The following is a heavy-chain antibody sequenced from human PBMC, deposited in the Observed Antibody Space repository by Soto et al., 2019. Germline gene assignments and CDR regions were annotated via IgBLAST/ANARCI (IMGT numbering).Heavy chain of an antibody. CDR3: VRDRRIYYSDPHDEFVASDYEV. D-gene: IGHD3-22*01. V-gene: IGHV1-69*01. CDR2: FIPIFRTL. J-gene: IGHJ3*01. Sequence: QVQLIQPEAAVMKPGSSVRVSCTASGGIFGSHGFSWVRQAPGQRLEWVGGFIPIFRTLTYTEKFQARVRIAADESVNTVYLDLSGLTSDDTAVYYCVRDRRIYYSDPHDEFVASDYEVWGQGTMVTVSS. CDR1: GGIFGSHG.